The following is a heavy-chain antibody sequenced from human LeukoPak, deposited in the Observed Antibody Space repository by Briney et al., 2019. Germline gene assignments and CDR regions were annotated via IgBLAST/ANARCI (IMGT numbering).Heavy chain of an antibody. CDR2: IYYSGST. J-gene: IGHJ3*02. V-gene: IGHV4-31*03. CDR1: GGSISSGGYY. Sequence: SQTLSLTCTVSGGSISSGGYYWSWIRQHPGKGLEWIGYIYYSGSTNYNPSLKSRVTISIDTSKNQFSLKLSSVTAADTAVYYCARAYCSSSSCQHPDAFDIWGQGTMVTVSS. CDR3: ARAYCSSSSCQHPDAFDI. D-gene: IGHD2-2*01.